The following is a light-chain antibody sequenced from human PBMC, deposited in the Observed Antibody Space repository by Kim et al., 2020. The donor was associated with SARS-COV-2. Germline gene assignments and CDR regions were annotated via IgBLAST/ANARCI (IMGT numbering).Light chain of an antibody. J-gene: IGKJ1*01. Sequence: DIVMTQSPDSLPVSLGERATINCKSSQSVLYSSDNKNYLAWYQQKPGQSPKLLIYWASTRESGVPDRFSGSGSGTDFTLTINSLQAEDVAVYYCQQYYSTPWTFGQGTKVDIK. V-gene: IGKV4-1*01. CDR3: QQYYSTPWT. CDR2: WAS. CDR1: QSVLYSSDNKNY.